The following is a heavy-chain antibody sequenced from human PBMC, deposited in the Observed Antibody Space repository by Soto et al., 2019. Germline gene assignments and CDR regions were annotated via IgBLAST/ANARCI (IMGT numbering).Heavy chain of an antibody. Sequence: GGAQRVSCAESGFMFIRYGMHWVRQAPGKGLEWVAVIWSDGSKTYHADSVKGRFTISRDNSENTLYLRMNGLRAEDTAVYYCVRDYFGSGSYLSDFWGQGTLVPVSS. CDR2: IWSDGSKT. CDR3: VRDYFGSGSYLSDF. CDR1: GFMFIRYG. J-gene: IGHJ4*02. D-gene: IGHD3-10*01. V-gene: IGHV3-33*01.